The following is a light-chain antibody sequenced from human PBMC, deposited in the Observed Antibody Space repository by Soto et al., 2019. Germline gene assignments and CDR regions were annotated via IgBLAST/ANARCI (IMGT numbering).Light chain of an antibody. J-gene: IGKJ1*01. CDR1: QSVSNW. Sequence: DIQMTQSPSSLSAFVGDRVTITCRASQSVSNWLAWYQHKPGKAPKLLIYDVSSLESGVPSRFSGSGSGTEFILTISSLQPDDFATYYCQQYDSYSWTLGQGTKVDIK. CDR3: QQYDSYSWT. CDR2: DVS. V-gene: IGKV1-5*01.